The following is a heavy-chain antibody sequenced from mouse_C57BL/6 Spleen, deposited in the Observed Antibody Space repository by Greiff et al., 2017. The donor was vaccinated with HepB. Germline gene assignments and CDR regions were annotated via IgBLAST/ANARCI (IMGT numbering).Heavy chain of an antibody. Sequence: VQGVESGPELVKPGASVKISCKASGYAFSSSWMNWVKQRPGKGLEWIGRIYPGDGDTNYNGKFKGKATLTADKSSSTAYMQLSSLTSEDSAVYFCARLKDYGSSGNFDYWGQGTTLTVSS. CDR2: IYPGDGDT. D-gene: IGHD1-1*01. V-gene: IGHV1-82*01. CDR3: ARLKDYGSSGNFDY. J-gene: IGHJ2*01. CDR1: GYAFSSSW.